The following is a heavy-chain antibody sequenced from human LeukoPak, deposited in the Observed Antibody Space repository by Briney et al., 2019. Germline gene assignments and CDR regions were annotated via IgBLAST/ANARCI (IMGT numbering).Heavy chain of an antibody. V-gene: IGHV1-18*01. CDR2: ISAYNGNT. CDR1: GYTFTSCG. CDR3: ARGGDNYDILTGYYMADYYYGMDV. Sequence: ASVKVTCKASGYTFTSCGISWVRQAPGQGLEWMGWISAYNGNTNYAQKLQGRVTMTTDTSTSTAYMELRSLRSDDTAVYYCARGGDNYDILTGYYMADYYYGMDVWGQGTTVTVSS. D-gene: IGHD3-9*01. J-gene: IGHJ6*02.